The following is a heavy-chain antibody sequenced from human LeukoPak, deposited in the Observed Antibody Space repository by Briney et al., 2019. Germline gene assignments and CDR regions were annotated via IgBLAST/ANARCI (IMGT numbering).Heavy chain of an antibody. V-gene: IGHV3-30*18. CDR1: GFTFSSYG. Sequence: GGSLRLSCAASGFTFSSYGMHGVRQAPGKGLEGVAGISYDGSNKYYADSVKGRFTISRDNSKNTLYLQMNSLRAEDTAVYYCAKVGGSGSSLDYWGQGTLVTVSS. D-gene: IGHD3-10*01. CDR3: AKVGGSGSSLDY. J-gene: IGHJ4*02. CDR2: ISYDGSNK.